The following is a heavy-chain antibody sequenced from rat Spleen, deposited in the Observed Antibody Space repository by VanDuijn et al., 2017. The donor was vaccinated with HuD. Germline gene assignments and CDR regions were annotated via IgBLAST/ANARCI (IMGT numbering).Heavy chain of an antibody. CDR3: ARDRGVSSLYYVMDA. CDR2: IWNTGGT. D-gene: IGHD1-11*01. J-gene: IGHJ4*01. Sequence: QVQLKESGPGLVQPSQTLSLTCTVAGFSLTSYNVHWVRQPPGKGLEWMGVIWNTGGTRYNSALKSRLSISKDTSKSQVFLKMNSLQTEDTATYYCARDRGVSSLYYVMDAWGQGASVTVSS. V-gene: IGHV2-41*01. CDR1: GFSLTSYN.